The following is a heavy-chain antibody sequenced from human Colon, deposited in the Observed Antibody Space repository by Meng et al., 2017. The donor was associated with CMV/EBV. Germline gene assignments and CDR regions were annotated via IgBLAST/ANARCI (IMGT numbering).Heavy chain of an antibody. Sequence: YTFTGYYLPWARQAPGQVLEWIGWINPNSGGTNYAQKFQGMVTMTSDTSLSTAYMELSRLRSDDTAVYYCARDLFLMRFWRGYLLHYWGQGTLVTVSS. D-gene: IGHD3-3*01. J-gene: IGHJ4*02. CDR2: INPNSGGT. CDR3: ARDLFLMRFWRGYLLHY. V-gene: IGHV1-2*02. CDR1: YTFTGYY.